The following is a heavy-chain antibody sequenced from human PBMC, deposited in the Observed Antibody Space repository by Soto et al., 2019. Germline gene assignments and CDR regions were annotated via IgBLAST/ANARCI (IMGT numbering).Heavy chain of an antibody. Sequence: PSETLSLTFTVSGGSISSGDYYWSWIRQPPGKGLEWIGYIYYSGSTYYNPSLKSRVTISVDTSKNQFSLKLSSVTAADTAVYHCARSYDSSGYFLLYYYYGMDVWGQGTTVTVSS. D-gene: IGHD3-22*01. CDR2: IYYSGST. V-gene: IGHV4-30-4*01. CDR1: GGSISSGDYY. J-gene: IGHJ6*02. CDR3: ARSYDSSGYFLLYYYYGMDV.